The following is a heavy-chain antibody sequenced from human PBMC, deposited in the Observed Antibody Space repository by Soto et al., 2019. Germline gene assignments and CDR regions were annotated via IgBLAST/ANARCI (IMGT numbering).Heavy chain of an antibody. CDR1: GFTFKNYA. J-gene: IGHJ5*02. Sequence: EVQLLESGGGLVQPGGSLRLSCAASGFTFKNYAMSWVRKAQGKGLEWVPGIGGGGVTTSYAHAVKGRFTISRANSKNTLYLQMNSLRAEDTAVYYCAKDRLSSPCTWFDPWGQGTLVTVSS. CDR3: AKDRLSSPCTWFDP. V-gene: IGHV3-23*01. CDR2: IGGGGVTT. D-gene: IGHD5-12*01.